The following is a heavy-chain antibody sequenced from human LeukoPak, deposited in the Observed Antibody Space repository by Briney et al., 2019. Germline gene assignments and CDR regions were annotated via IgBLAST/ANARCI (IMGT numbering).Heavy chain of an antibody. CDR3: AKGSPRITIFGVVISPDY. CDR2: ISGSGGST. Sequence: PGGSLRLSCAASGFTFSSYAMSWVRQAPGKGLEWVSAISGSGGSTYYAGSVKGRFTISRDNSKNTLYLQMNSLRAEDTAVYYCAKGSPRITIFGVVISPDYWGQGTLVTVSS. J-gene: IGHJ4*02. CDR1: GFTFSSYA. V-gene: IGHV3-23*01. D-gene: IGHD3-3*01.